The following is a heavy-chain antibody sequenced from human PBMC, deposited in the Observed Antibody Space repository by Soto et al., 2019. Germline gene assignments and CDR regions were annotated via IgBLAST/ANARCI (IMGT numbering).Heavy chain of an antibody. V-gene: IGHV1-18*01. Sequence: QVQLVQSGDEMKKPGASVRVSCKASGYIFVNYGIAWVRQAPGQGVEWMGWISPYTGETHSVSKVQGRLAMTTDTSTSTAYMDLGSLTSDDTAVYYCAMVYNYVTPTPQDVWGQGTTVTVSS. CDR3: AMVYNYVTPTPQDV. CDR2: ISPYTGET. D-gene: IGHD3-16*01. CDR1: GYIFVNYG. J-gene: IGHJ6*02.